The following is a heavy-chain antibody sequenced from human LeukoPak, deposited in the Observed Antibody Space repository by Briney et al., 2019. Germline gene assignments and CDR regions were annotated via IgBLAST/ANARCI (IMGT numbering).Heavy chain of an antibody. D-gene: IGHD3-3*01. CDR2: IWYDGSNK. Sequence: PGRSLRLSCAASGFTFSSYGMHWVRQAPGKGLEWVAVIWYDGSNKYYADSVKGRFTISRDNSKNTLYLQMNSLRAEDTAVYYCAKFWSGYPQYYFDYWGQGTLVTVSS. V-gene: IGHV3-33*06. J-gene: IGHJ4*02. CDR3: AKFWSGYPQYYFDY. CDR1: GFTFSSYG.